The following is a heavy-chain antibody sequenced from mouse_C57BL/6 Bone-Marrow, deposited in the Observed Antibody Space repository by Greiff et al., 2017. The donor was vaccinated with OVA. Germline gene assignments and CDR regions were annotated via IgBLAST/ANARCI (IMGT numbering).Heavy chain of an antibody. Sequence: QVQLQQSGPGLVAPSQSLSISCTVSGFSLTSYGVSWVRQPPGKGLEWLGVIWGDGSTNYHSAPIYRLSISKDNSKSQVYLKLNSLRTDDTATYYYAKPFYYDYEILYFDYWGQGTTLTVSS. J-gene: IGHJ2*01. CDR2: IWGDGST. V-gene: IGHV2-3*01. CDR1: GFSLTSYG. D-gene: IGHD2-4*01. CDR3: AKPFYYDYEILYFDY.